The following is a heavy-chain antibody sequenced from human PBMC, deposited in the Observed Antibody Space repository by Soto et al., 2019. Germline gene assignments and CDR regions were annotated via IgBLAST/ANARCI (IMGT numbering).Heavy chain of an antibody. CDR3: GRGRGRGDC. V-gene: IGHV1-46*01. D-gene: IGHD3-10*01. CDR2: INPNGGST. CDR1: GYTFSSYY. J-gene: IGHJ4*02. Sequence: QVQLVQSGAEVKKPGASVKVSCKASGYTFSSYYIHWVRQAPGQGLEWIGIINPNGGSTNYAQNSRGDPPVTGERPRATVSGALSALKSAAPAMYYCGRGRGRGDCWGRGPLVPVPS.